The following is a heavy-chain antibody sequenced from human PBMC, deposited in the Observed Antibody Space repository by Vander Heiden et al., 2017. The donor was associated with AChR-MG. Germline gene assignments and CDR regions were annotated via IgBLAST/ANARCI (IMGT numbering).Heavy chain of an antibody. V-gene: IGHV3-9*01. J-gene: IGHJ6*02. Sequence: EVQLVESGGGLVQPGRSLRLSCAASGFTFDDYAMHWVRQAPGKGLEWVSGISWNSGSIGYADSVKGRFTISRDNAKNSLYLQMNSLRAEDTALYYCATLHYRDVRTGFRGVAPQREYGMDVWGQGTTVTVSS. CDR1: GFTFDDYA. D-gene: IGHD3-10*01. CDR3: ATLHYRDVRTGFRGVAPQREYGMDV. CDR2: ISWNSGSI.